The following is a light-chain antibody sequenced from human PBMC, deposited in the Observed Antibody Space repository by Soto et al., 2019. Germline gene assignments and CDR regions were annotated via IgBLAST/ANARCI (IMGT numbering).Light chain of an antibody. J-gene: IGKJ3*01. CDR1: QSVGRN. V-gene: IGKV3-15*01. Sequence: EIVLTQSPGTLSLSPGERATLSCRASQSVGRNLAWYQQKPGQAPRLLIYDASNRATGIPARFSGSGSGTEFTLIISSLQSDYFVLYYCQQFNKWPPALGPGTKFDSK. CDR2: DAS. CDR3: QQFNKWPPA.